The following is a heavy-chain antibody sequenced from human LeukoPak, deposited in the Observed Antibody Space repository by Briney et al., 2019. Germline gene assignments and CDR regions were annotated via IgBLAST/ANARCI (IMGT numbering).Heavy chain of an antibody. CDR1: GGSFSGYY. CDR2: INHSGRT. D-gene: IGHD3-22*01. CDR3: ARGGNYYDSTRPFDY. Sequence: SETLSLTCAVYGGSFSGYYWSWVRQPPGKGLEWIGEINHSGRTNYNPSLKSRVTISADMSKNQFPLKLRSVTAADTAVYYCARGGNYYDSTRPFDYWGQGSLVTVSS. V-gene: IGHV4-34*01. J-gene: IGHJ4*02.